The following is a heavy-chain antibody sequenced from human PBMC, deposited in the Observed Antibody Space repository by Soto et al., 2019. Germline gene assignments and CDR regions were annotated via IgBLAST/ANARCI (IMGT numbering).Heavy chain of an antibody. CDR3: AGDTYGMDV. CDR2: IHYSGTT. V-gene: IGHV4-59*01. CDR1: GDSINNYY. Sequence: QVQLQESGPGLVKPSETLSLTCTVSGDSINNYYCNWVRQRPGKGLEWIGSIHYSGTTHYNPSLESRVIISADKAKNHFSLRVTSVTAADTAVYYGAGDTYGMDVWGQGTTVTVSS. J-gene: IGHJ6*02.